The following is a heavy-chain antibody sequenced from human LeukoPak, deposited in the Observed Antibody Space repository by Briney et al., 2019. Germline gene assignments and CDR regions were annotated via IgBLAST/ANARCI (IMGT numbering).Heavy chain of an antibody. CDR1: GFIVSGDF. V-gene: IGHV3-53*01. Sequence: HPGGSLRLSCAASGFIVSGDFMSWVCQAPGKGLEWVSVIYSDGSTYYADSVKGRFTISRDNSKNTLDLQMTGLRAEDTAVYYCARERGRGRDSPWFDYWGQGTLVTVSS. J-gene: IGHJ4*02. CDR2: IYSDGST. D-gene: IGHD1-26*01. CDR3: ARERGRGRDSPWFDY.